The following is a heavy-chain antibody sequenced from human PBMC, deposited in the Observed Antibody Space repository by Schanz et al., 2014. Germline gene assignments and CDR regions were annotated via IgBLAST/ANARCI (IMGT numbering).Heavy chain of an antibody. CDR3: ARAGYDADNWFDP. CDR2: IRSSSTPI. D-gene: IGHD2-2*01. V-gene: IGHV3-48*01. J-gene: IGHJ5*02. Sequence: VQLVESGGGVVQPGGSLRLSCAASGFTFSDYSMNWVRQAPGKGPEWVSYIRSSSTPIYYADSVKGRFTISRDNAKNSLFLQMNSLRAEDTAVYYCARAGYDADNWFDPWGQGTLVTVSS. CDR1: GFTFSDYS.